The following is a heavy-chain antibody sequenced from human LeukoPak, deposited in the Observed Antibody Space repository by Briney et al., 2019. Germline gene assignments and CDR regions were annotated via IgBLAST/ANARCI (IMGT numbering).Heavy chain of an antibody. D-gene: IGHD4-17*01. CDR3: ASSSGNHDYANYFDY. J-gene: IGHJ4*01. V-gene: IGHV3-33*01. CDR2: IWYDGSNK. Sequence: GGSLRLSCAASGFTFSSYGMHWVRQAPGKGLEWVAVIWYDGSNKYYADSVKGRFTISRDNSKNTLYLQMNSLRAEDTAVYYCASSSGNHDYANYFDYWGQGTLVTVSS. CDR1: GFTFSSYG.